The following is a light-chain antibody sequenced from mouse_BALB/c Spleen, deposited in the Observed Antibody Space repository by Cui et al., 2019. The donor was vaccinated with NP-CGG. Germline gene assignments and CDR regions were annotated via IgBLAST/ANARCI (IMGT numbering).Light chain of an antibody. CDR1: IGAVTTSNY. V-gene: IGLV1*01. CDR2: GTN. J-gene: IGLJ1*01. CDR3: ALWYSNHWV. Sequence: QAVVTQESALTTSPGETVTLTCRSSIGAVTTSNYANWVQEKPDHLFTGLIGGTNNRVPGVPARFSGSLIGDKAALTITVTQTEDEAIYFCALWYSNHWVFGGGTKLTVL.